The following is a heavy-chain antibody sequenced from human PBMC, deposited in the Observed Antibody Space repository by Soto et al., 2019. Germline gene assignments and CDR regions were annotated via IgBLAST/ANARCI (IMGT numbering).Heavy chain of an antibody. Sequence: GESLKISCKGSGYSFTSYWIGWVRQMPGKGLEWMGIIYPGDSDTRYSPSFQGQVTISADKSISTAYLQWSSLKASDTAMYYCARPPRFSDSSADSIPDGMDVWGQGTTVTVSS. V-gene: IGHV5-51*01. D-gene: IGHD3-22*01. J-gene: IGHJ6*02. CDR2: IYPGDSDT. CDR3: ARPPRFSDSSADSIPDGMDV. CDR1: GYSFTSYW.